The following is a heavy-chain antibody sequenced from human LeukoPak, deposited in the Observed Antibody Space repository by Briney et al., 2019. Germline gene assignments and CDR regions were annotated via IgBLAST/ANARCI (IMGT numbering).Heavy chain of an antibody. Sequence: SVKVSCKASGGTFSSYAISWVRQAPGQGLEWMGGIIPIFGTANYAQKFQGRVTITTDESTSTAYMELSSLRSEDTAVYYCATPYYYDSSGSTFDYWGQGTLVTVSS. V-gene: IGHV1-69*05. CDR1: GGTFSSYA. CDR2: IIPIFGTA. D-gene: IGHD3-22*01. CDR3: ATPYYYDSSGSTFDY. J-gene: IGHJ4*02.